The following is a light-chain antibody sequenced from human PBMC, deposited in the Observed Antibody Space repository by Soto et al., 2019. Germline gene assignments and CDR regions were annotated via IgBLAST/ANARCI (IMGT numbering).Light chain of an antibody. CDR3: QSYDSSLNRV. CDR2: GDN. CDR1: SSNIGARYD. V-gene: IGLV1-40*01. Sequence: QSVLTQPPSVSGAPGQRITISCTGSSSNIGARYDVHWYRQLPGTAPRLLLYGDNNRPSGVPDRFSASKSGASASLAITGLQADDEADYYCQSYDSSLNRVFGTGTKLTVL. J-gene: IGLJ1*01.